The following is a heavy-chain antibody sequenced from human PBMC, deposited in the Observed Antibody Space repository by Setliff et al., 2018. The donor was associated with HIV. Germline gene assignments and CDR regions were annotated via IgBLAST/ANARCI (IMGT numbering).Heavy chain of an antibody. Sequence: GGSLRLSCAASRFTFSSYAMSWVRQAPGKGLEWVSAVSGSGGSTYYADSVKGRFTISRDNSKNTLYLQMNSLRAEDTAVYYCARDKDYYDFSGYYFDALDIWGQGTMVTVSS. D-gene: IGHD3-22*01. CDR1: RFTFSSYA. CDR3: ARDKDYYDFSGYYFDALDI. CDR2: VSGSGGST. J-gene: IGHJ3*02. V-gene: IGHV3-23*01.